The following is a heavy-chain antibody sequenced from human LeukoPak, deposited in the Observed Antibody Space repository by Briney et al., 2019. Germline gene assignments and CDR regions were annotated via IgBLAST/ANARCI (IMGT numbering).Heavy chain of an antibody. J-gene: IGHJ4*02. D-gene: IGHD3-22*01. CDR3: ARGLNSGLDC. V-gene: IGHV3-21*01. CDR2: ISGSTTYT. Sequence: GGSLRLSCAASGFSFSSYHMSWVRQAPGKGLEWVSSISGSTTYTYYAGSVRGRFNISRDNARTSLYLQMNSLTAEDTAIYYCARGLNSGLDCWGQGTLVTVSS. CDR1: GFSFSSYH.